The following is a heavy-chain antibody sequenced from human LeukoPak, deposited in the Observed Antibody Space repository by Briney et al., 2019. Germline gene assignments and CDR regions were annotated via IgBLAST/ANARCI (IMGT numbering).Heavy chain of an antibody. V-gene: IGHV3-23*01. CDR2: ISGSGGST. CDR3: AKDLGDSSGYYHRYFDY. J-gene: IGHJ4*02. D-gene: IGHD3-22*01. Sequence: PGGSLRLSCAASGFTFSSYSMNWVRQAPGKGLEWVSAISGSGGSTFYADSVKGRFTISRDNSKNTLYLQMNSLRAEDTAVYYCAKDLGDSSGYYHRYFDYWGQGTLVTVSS. CDR1: GFTFSSYS.